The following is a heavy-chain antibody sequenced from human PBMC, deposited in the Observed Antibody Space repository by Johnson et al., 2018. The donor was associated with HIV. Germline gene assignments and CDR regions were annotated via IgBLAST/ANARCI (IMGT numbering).Heavy chain of an antibody. Sequence: VQLVESRGGLIQPGGSLRLPCVGSGFTFSTNWMHWVRQAPGKGLVWVPRINGDGSSTTYADSVKGRFTISRANAKNTLYLQMNSLRAEDTAVYYCARDRPSKWLRSNDDAFDIWGQGTVVTVSS. V-gene: IGHV3-74*01. CDR1: GFTFSTNW. D-gene: IGHD5-12*01. J-gene: IGHJ3*02. CDR2: INGDGSST. CDR3: ARDRPSKWLRSNDDAFDI.